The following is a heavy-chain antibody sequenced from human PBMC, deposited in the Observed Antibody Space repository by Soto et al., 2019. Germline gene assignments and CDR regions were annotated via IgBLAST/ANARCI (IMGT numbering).Heavy chain of an antibody. Sequence: QVQLQESGPGLVKPSQTLSLTCTVSGGSISSGGYYWSWIRQHPGKGLEWIGYIYYSGSNYYNPSLKSRVTISVDTSKNQFSLKLSSVTAADTAVYYCAGGTDNYYYYGMDVWGQGTTVTVSS. J-gene: IGHJ6*02. CDR1: GGSISSGGYY. V-gene: IGHV4-31*03. D-gene: IGHD2-15*01. CDR2: IYYSGSN. CDR3: AGGTDNYYYYGMDV.